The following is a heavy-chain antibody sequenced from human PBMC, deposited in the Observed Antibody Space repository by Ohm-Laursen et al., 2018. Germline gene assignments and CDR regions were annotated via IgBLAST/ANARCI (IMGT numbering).Heavy chain of an antibody. CDR3: ARAGVAAAGKLGY. CDR1: GFTFSSYG. D-gene: IGHD6-13*01. Sequence: SLRLSCAASGFTFSSYGMHWVRQAPGKGLEGVANIKQDGSEKYYVDSVKGRFTISRDNAKNSLYLQMNSLRAEDTAVYYCARAGVAAAGKLGYWGQGTLVTVSS. J-gene: IGHJ4*02. V-gene: IGHV3-7*03. CDR2: IKQDGSEK.